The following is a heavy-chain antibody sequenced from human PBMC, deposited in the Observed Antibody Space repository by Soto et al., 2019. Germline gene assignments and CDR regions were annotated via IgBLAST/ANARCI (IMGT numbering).Heavy chain of an antibody. CDR1: GGSISGYY. CDR2: IYYKGNT. V-gene: IGHV4-59*07. J-gene: IGHJ6*02. CDR3: ARYSGSEVNYYGMDV. Sequence: QVQLHESGPGLVKPSDTLSLTCTVSGGSISGYYWSWIRQPPDKGLEWIGYIYYKGNTNYNPSLKSRVTILVDTSKNQFSLRLSSVTAADTAVYYCARYSGSEVNYYGMDVWGQGTSVTVSS. D-gene: IGHD3-10*01.